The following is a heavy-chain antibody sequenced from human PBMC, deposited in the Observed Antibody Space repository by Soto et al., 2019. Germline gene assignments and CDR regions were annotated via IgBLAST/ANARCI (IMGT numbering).Heavy chain of an antibody. Sequence: HPGGSLRLSCAASGFTFSIYAMSWVRHAPGKGLEWVSAISGSGGSTYYADSVKGRFTISRDNSKNTLYLQMNSLRAEDTAVYYCAKGKRTHYYDSSGYSLLFDYWGQGTLVTVSS. CDR2: ISGSGGST. D-gene: IGHD3-22*01. CDR1: GFTFSIYA. CDR3: AKGKRTHYYDSSGYSLLFDY. V-gene: IGHV3-23*01. J-gene: IGHJ4*02.